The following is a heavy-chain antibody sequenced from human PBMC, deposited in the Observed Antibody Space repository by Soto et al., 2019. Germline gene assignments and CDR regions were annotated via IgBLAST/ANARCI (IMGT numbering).Heavy chain of an antibody. J-gene: IGHJ4*02. V-gene: IGHV3-64D*06. CDR1: GFIFSTFD. Sequence: PGGTLRLTCAASGFIFSTFDMFWVRQAPGQGLEYVSAIFYSGSGSYYADPVRGRFTVSRDNSKNMFYLQMSSLRVEDTALYFCVRGPSRGSSLFGRLDHLGQGTQVTVSS. D-gene: IGHD3-3*01. CDR3: VRGPSRGSSLFGRLDH. CDR2: IFYSGSGS.